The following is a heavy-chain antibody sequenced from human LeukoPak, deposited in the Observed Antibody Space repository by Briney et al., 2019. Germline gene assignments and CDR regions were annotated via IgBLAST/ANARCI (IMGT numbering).Heavy chain of an antibody. CDR2: INHSGST. CDR3: AKISVAGYFGY. V-gene: IGHV4-34*01. CDR1: GGSFSGYY. D-gene: IGHD6-19*01. J-gene: IGHJ4*02. Sequence: PSETLSLTCAVYGGSFSGYYWSWIRQPPGKGLEWIGEINHSGSTNYNPSLKSRVTISVDTSKNQFSLKLSSVTAADTAVYYCAKISVAGYFGYWGQGTLVTVSS.